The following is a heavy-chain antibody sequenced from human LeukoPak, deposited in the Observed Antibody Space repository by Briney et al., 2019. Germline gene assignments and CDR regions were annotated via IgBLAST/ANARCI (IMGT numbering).Heavy chain of an antibody. CDR2: IYTSGST. CDR3: ARDNEYQLPYYYMDV. CDR1: GGSISSYY. D-gene: IGHD2-2*01. Sequence: SETLSLTCTVSGGSISSYYWSWIRQPAGKGLEWIGRIYTSGSTNYNPSLKSRVTMSVDTSKNQFSLKLSSVTAADTAVYYCARDNEYQLPYYYMDVWGKGTTVTVSS. V-gene: IGHV4-4*07. J-gene: IGHJ6*03.